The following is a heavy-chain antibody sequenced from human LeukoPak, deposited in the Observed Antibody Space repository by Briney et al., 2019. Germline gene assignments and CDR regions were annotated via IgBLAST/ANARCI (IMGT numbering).Heavy chain of an antibody. CDR3: ARARYSSSWYDEDAFDI. V-gene: IGHV4-59*01. Sequence: SETLSLTCTVSGGSISSYYWSWIRQPPGKGLEWIGYIYYSGSTNYNPSLKSRVTISVDTSKNQSSLKLSSVTAADTAVYYCARARYSSSWYDEDAFDIWGQGTMVTVSS. CDR1: GGSISSYY. D-gene: IGHD6-13*01. J-gene: IGHJ3*02. CDR2: IYYSGST.